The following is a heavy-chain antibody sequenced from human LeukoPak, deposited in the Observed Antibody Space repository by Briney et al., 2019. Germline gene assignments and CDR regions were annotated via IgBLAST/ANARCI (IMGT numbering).Heavy chain of an antibody. Sequence: SETLSLTCTVSGDSISTDYYWGWIRQSPGKGLEWIGYIYYSGSTNYNPSLKSRVTISVDTSKNQFSLKLSSVTAADTTVYYCAKGAGPPWFDPWGQGTLVTVSS. CDR3: AKGAGPPWFDP. CDR2: IYYSGST. CDR1: GDSISTDYY. V-gene: IGHV4-61*01. J-gene: IGHJ5*02. D-gene: IGHD6-19*01.